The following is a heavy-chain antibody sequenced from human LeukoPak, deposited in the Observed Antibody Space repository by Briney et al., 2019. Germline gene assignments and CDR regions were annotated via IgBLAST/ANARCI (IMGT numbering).Heavy chain of an antibody. CDR2: IYPGDSDT. CDR3: AIRGLLWFGDDAFDI. CDR1: GYSFTSYW. Sequence: KAGESLKISCKGSGYSFTSYWIGWVRQMPGKGLEWMGIIYPGDSDTRYSPSFQGQVTISADKSISTAYLQWSSLKASDTAMYYCAIRGLLWFGDDAFDIWGQGTMVTVSS. V-gene: IGHV5-51*01. D-gene: IGHD3-10*01. J-gene: IGHJ3*02.